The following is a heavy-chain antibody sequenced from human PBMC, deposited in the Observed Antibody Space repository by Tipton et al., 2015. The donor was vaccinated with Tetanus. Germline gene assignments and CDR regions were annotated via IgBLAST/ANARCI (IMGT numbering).Heavy chain of an antibody. J-gene: IGHJ5*02. Sequence: TLSLTCTVSGGSISGSGYFWNWTRQHPGKGLEWIGYIYYSGSTYYNPSLKSRVTISVDTSQKQISLKLSSVTAADTAVYYCARDHFRTLTRPASFYNWFDPWGQGTLVTVSS. V-gene: IGHV4-31*03. CDR2: IYYSGST. CDR1: GGSISGSGYF. CDR3: ARDHFRTLTRPASFYNWFDP. D-gene: IGHD3/OR15-3a*01.